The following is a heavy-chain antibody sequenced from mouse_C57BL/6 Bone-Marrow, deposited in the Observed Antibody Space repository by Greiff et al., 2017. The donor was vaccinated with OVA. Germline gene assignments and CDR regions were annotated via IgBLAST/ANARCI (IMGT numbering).Heavy chain of an antibody. CDR1: GFNIKDDY. V-gene: IGHV14-4*01. CDR2: IDPENGDT. J-gene: IGHJ2*01. Sequence: VQLKQSGAELVRPGASVKLSCTASGFNIKDDYMHWVKQRPEQGLEWIGWIDPENGDTEYASKFQGKATITADTSSNTAYRQLSSLTSEDTAVYYCTKGYGSSYYYWGQGTTLTVSS. CDR3: TKGYGSSYYY. D-gene: IGHD1-1*01.